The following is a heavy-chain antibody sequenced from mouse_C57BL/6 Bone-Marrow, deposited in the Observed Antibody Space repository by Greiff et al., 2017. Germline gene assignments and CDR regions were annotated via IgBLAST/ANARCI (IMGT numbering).Heavy chain of an antibody. V-gene: IGHV1-54*01. Sequence: VQLQESGAELVRPGTSVKVSCKASGYAFTNYLIEWVKQRPGQGLEWIGVINPGSGGTNYNEKFKGKATLTADKSSSTAYMQLSSLTSADAAVYFCARGAYYWGQGTTLTVSA. J-gene: IGHJ2*01. CDR2: INPGSGGT. CDR3: ARGAYY. CDR1: GYAFTNYL.